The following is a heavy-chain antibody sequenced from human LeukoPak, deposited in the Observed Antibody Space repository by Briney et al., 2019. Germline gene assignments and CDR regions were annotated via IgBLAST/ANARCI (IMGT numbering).Heavy chain of an antibody. CDR2: INPSGGST. CDR1: GYTFTSYY. V-gene: IGHV1-46*01. Sequence: ASVKVSCKASGYTFTSYYMHWVRQAPGQGLEWMGIINPSGGSTSYAQKFQGRVTMTRDTSTSTVYMELSSLRSEDTAVYYCARDAWVLVGATGHGGYFDYWGQGTLVTVSS. D-gene: IGHD1-26*01. J-gene: IGHJ4*02. CDR3: ARDAWVLVGATGHGGYFDY.